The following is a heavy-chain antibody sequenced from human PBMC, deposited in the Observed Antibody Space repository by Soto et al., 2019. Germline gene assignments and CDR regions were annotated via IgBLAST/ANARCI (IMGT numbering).Heavy chain of an antibody. CDR2: IIPILGIA. J-gene: IGHJ3*02. CDR1: GGTFSSYT. V-gene: IGHV1-69*02. CDR3: ACASSVSDAFDI. Sequence: ASVKVSCKASGGTFSSYTISWVRQAPGQGLEWMERIIPILGIANYAQKFQGRVTITADRSTSTAYMELSSLRSEDTAVYYCACASSVSDAFDIWGQGTMVTVSS.